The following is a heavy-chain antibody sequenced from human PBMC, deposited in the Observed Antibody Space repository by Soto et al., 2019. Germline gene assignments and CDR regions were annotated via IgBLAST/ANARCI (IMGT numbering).Heavy chain of an antibody. CDR2: IIPVSGAA. D-gene: IGHD2-2*01. V-gene: IGHV1-69*01. Sequence: QVQLVQSGAEVKKPGSSVKVSCKASGGTFGSYAVSWVRQAPGQGLEGMGGIIPVSGAAHYAQKFQGRVTNTADEYTSTAYMELSSPSSQDTAVYYCATALGCRSTTCTLDYWAPGTRVIVST. J-gene: IGHJ4*02. CDR1: GGTFGSYA. CDR3: ATALGCRSTTCTLDY.